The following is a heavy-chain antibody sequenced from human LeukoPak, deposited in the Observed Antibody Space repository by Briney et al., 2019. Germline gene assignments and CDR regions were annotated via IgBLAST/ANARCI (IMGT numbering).Heavy chain of an antibody. V-gene: IGHV7-4-1*02. Sequence: ASVKVSCKASGYTFTSYAMNWVRQAPGQGLEWMGWINTNTGNPTYAQGFTGRFVFSLDTSVSTAYLQISSLKAEDTAVYYCARPYCNGGSCYRPPYGMDVWGQGTTVTVSS. CDR1: GYTFTSYA. CDR2: INTNTGNP. D-gene: IGHD2-15*01. J-gene: IGHJ6*02. CDR3: ARPYCNGGSCYRPPYGMDV.